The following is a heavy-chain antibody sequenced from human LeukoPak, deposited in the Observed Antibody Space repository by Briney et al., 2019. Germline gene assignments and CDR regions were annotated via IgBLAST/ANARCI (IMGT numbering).Heavy chain of an antibody. D-gene: IGHD5-12*01. J-gene: IGHJ4*02. CDR2: ISYDGSNK. Sequence: GGSLRLSCAASGFTFSTYEINWVRQAPGKGLEWVAIISYDGSNKYYADSVKGRFTISRDKSKNTLYLQMNSLRGEDTAVYYCARSAAAGRIVATFDYWGQGTLVTVSS. CDR1: GFTFSTYE. CDR3: ARSAAAGRIVATFDY. V-gene: IGHV3-30*04.